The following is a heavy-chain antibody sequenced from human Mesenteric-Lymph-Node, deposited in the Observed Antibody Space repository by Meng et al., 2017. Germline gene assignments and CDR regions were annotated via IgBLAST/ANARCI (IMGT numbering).Heavy chain of an antibody. CDR2: INHSGIT. CDR1: GRSFSGSY. V-gene: IGHV4-34*01. D-gene: IGHD5-18*01. J-gene: IGHJ4*02. CDR3: ARSPKYSYGRRALDY. Sequence: VPLQQWGPVLLKPSENLSRTVSFDGRSFSGSYWSWIRQPPGKGLEWIGEINHSGITTYHPSLTSRVTISVDTSPHPFSLKLISVTAADTAVYYCARSPKYSYGRRALDYWGQGTLVTVSS.